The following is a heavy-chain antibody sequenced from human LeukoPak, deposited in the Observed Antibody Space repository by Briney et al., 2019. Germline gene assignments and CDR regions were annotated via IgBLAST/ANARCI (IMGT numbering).Heavy chain of an antibody. CDR1: GGTFSSYA. CDR2: IIPIFGTA. D-gene: IGHD3-22*01. V-gene: IGHV1-69*13. CDR3: ARAGKQLRYYYDSSGYYLE. Sequence: GASVKVSCKASGGTFSSYAISWVRQAPGQGLEWMGGIIPIFGTANYAQKFQGRVTITADESTSTAYMELSSLRSEDTAVYYCARAGKQLRYYYDSSGYYLEWGQGTLVTVSS. J-gene: IGHJ4*02.